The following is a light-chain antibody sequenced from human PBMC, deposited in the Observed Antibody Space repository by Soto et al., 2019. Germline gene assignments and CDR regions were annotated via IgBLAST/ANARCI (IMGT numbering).Light chain of an antibody. Sequence: DIQMTQSPSSLSASVGDRVTITCRASQGISNYLAWYQQKPGKVPTVLIYASSTLQSGVPSRFSGSGSGTAFTLTISSLLPENVAIYYCQKYNTSPWTFGQGTKVEIK. CDR1: QGISNY. J-gene: IGKJ1*01. CDR3: QKYNTSPWT. V-gene: IGKV1-27*01. CDR2: ASS.